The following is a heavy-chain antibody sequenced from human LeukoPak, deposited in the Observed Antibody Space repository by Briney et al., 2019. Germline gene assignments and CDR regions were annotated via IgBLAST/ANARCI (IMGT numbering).Heavy chain of an antibody. Sequence: SETPSLTCTVSGDSISGYYWGWIRQPPGKGLEWIGYIYYTGTTNYNPSLKSRVTISVDTSKNQFSLKLRSVTAADTAVYYCTKVGTGTVDYWGQGTLVAVSS. CDR2: IYYTGTT. D-gene: IGHD1-1*01. CDR3: TKVGTGTVDY. J-gene: IGHJ4*02. CDR1: GDSISGYY. V-gene: IGHV4-59*01.